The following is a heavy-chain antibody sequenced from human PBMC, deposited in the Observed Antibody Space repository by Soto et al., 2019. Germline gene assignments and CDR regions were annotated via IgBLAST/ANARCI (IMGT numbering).Heavy chain of an antibody. Sequence: GASVKVSCKASGYTFTSYVISWVRQAPGQGLEWMGWISAYNGNTNYAQKLQGRVTMTTDTSTSTAYMELRSLRSDDTAVYYCAREFAAQNFYYYYYGMDVWGQGTTVSVS. D-gene: IGHD2-15*01. J-gene: IGHJ6*02. V-gene: IGHV1-18*01. CDR1: GYTFTSYV. CDR3: AREFAAQNFYYYYYGMDV. CDR2: ISAYNGNT.